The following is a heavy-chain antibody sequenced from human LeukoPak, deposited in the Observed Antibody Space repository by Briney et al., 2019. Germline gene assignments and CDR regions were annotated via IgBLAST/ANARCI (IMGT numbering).Heavy chain of an antibody. CDR2: IIPILGIA. CDR3: ARDREYYYDSSGFFDY. CDR1: GYTFTSYG. Sequence: ASVKVSCKASGYTFTSYGISWVRQAPGQGLEWMGRIIPILGIANYAQKFQGRVTITADKSTSTAYMELSSLRSEDTAVYYCARDREYYYDSSGFFDYWGQGTLVTVSS. J-gene: IGHJ4*02. V-gene: IGHV1-69*04. D-gene: IGHD3-22*01.